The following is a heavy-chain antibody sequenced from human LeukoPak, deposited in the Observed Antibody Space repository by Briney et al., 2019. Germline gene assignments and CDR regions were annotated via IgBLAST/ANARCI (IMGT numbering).Heavy chain of an antibody. CDR2: IYYSGST. CDR1: GGSISSSSYY. D-gene: IGHD5-18*01. V-gene: IGHV4-39*01. J-gene: IGHJ4*02. CDR3: ARTDWVDTAMVLGY. Sequence: SETLSLTCTVSGGSISSSSYYWGWIRQPPGKGLEWIGSIYYSGSTYYNPSLKSRVTISVDTSKNQFSLKLSSVTAADTAVYYCARTDWVDTAMVLGYWGQGTLVTVSS.